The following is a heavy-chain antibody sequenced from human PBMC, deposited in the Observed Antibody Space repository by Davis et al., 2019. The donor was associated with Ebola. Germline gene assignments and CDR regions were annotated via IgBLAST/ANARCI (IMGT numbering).Heavy chain of an antibody. Sequence: MPSETLSLTCTVPGASISNYYWSWIRQPPGTGLEWIGYIYYSGRPNYNPSLKRRVPISVATSKNQFSLTLSSVTAADTAVYYCARQLSYGGNPGKYYFDSWGQGTLVTVSS. CDR1: GASISNYY. CDR3: ARQLSYGGNPGKYYFDS. D-gene: IGHD4-23*01. CDR2: IYYSGRP. V-gene: IGHV4-59*08. J-gene: IGHJ4*02.